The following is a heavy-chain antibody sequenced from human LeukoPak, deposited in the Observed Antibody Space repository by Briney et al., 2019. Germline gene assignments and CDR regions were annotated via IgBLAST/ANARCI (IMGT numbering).Heavy chain of an antibody. J-gene: IGHJ4*02. D-gene: IGHD2-2*01. CDR3: TTAPAQSDY. V-gene: IGHV3-15*01. CDR2: IKSKTDSGTT. CDR1: GFTVSSNY. Sequence: PGGSLRLSCAASGFTVSSNYMSWVRQAPGKGLEWVGRIKSKTDSGTTDYAAPVKGRFTISRDDSKNTLYLQMNSLKTEDTAVYYCTTAPAQSDYWAREPWSPSPQ.